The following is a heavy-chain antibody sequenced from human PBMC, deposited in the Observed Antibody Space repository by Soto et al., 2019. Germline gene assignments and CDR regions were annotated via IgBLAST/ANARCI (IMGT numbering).Heavy chain of an antibody. D-gene: IGHD3-22*01. CDR1: GYTFTSYA. CDR2: INAGNGNT. Sequence: ASVKVSCKASGYTFTSYAMHWVRQAPGQRLEWMGWINAGNGNTKYSQKFQGRVTITRDTSASTAYVELSSLRSEDTAVYYCASYHYDSSGGGYFDYWGQGTLVTVSS. V-gene: IGHV1-3*01. J-gene: IGHJ4*02. CDR3: ASYHYDSSGGGYFDY.